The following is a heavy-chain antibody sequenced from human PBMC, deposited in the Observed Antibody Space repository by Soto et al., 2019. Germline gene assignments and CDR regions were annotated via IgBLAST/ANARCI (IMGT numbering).Heavy chain of an antibody. CDR3: ARELHGGSYGMDV. Sequence: EVPLAESGGGLVQPGGSLRLSCAASGFTFSNYDMHWVRQVTGKGLEWVSGITTAGDTYYPGSVKGRFTISREKAKNSLYLQVNSLSAGDTAVYYCARELHGGSYGMDVWGQGTTVTVSS. CDR1: GFTFSNYD. J-gene: IGHJ6*02. CDR2: ITTAGDT. V-gene: IGHV3-13*01.